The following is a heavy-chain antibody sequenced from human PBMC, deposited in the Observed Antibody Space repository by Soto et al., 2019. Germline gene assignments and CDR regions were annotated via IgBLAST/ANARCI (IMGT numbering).Heavy chain of an antibody. J-gene: IGHJ4*02. CDR1: GYTFPNFG. CDR2: ITPYNGNA. V-gene: IGHV1-18*04. CDR3: ARARIFSGAHHDY. Sequence: QVHLVQSGAVVENPGASVKVSCNASGYTFPNFGINWVRQAPGQGREWMVWITPYNGNANYPQKHQDRLTITTDTSTNTGYLELRSLRSDDTAVYFCARARIFSGAHHDYWGQGTRVTVSS. D-gene: IGHD1-26*01.